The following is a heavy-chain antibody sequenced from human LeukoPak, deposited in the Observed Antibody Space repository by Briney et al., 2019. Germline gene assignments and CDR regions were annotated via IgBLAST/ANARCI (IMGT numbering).Heavy chain of an antibody. V-gene: IGHV4-39*01. CDR3: ARHFRSSSWDIVVVPAATDY. CDR1: GGSISSSSYY. Sequence: PSETLSLTCTVSGGSISSSSYYWGWIRQPPGKGLEWIGSIYYSGSTYYNPSLKSRVTISVDTSKNQFSLKLSSVTAADTAVYYCARHFRSSSWDIVVVPAATDYWGQGTLVTVSS. CDR2: IYYSGST. D-gene: IGHD2-2*01. J-gene: IGHJ4*02.